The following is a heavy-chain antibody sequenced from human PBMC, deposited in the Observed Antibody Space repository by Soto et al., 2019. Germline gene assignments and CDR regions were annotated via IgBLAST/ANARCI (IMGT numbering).Heavy chain of an antibody. CDR3: AREGDDVLRFLEWLSDGGRYFDN. V-gene: IGHV4-34*01. J-gene: IGHJ4*02. Sequence: SETLSLTCAVYGGSFSGYYWSWIRQPPGKGLEWIGEINHSGSTNYNPSLKSRVTISVDTSKNQFSLKLSSVTAADTAVYYCAREGDDVLRFLEWLSDGGRYFDNWGKGTLVTVSS. CDR2: INHSGST. CDR1: GGSFSGYY. D-gene: IGHD3-3*01.